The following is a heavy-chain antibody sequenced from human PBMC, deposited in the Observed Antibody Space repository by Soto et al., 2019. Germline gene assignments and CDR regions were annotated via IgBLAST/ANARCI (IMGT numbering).Heavy chain of an antibody. CDR1: GGAFIGYY. CDR2: INHSGST. Sequence: TSETLSLTCAVYGGAFIGYYWSLIRHPAFKGLEWIGEINHSGSTNYNPSLKSRVTISVDTSKNQFSLKLSSVTAADTAVYYCARSLRIAAAGTGSWFDPWGQGTLVTVSS. V-gene: IGHV4-34*01. CDR3: ARSLRIAAAGTGSWFDP. D-gene: IGHD6-13*01. J-gene: IGHJ5*02.